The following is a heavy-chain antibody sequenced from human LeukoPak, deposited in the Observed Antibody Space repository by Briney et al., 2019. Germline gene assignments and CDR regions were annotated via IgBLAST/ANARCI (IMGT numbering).Heavy chain of an antibody. CDR1: GFTFSSYS. V-gene: IGHV3-48*02. D-gene: IGHD1-26*01. Sequence: PGGSLRLSCAASGFTFSSYSMNWVRQAPGKGLEWVSYIGSSSSTIYYADSVKGRFTSSRDDAKNSLYLQMNSLRDEDTAVYYCARYSIVYSGMDVWGQGTTVTVSS. J-gene: IGHJ6*02. CDR2: IGSSSSTI. CDR3: ARYSIVYSGMDV.